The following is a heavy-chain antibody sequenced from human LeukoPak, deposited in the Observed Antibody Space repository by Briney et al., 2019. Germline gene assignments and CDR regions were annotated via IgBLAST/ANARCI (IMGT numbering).Heavy chain of an antibody. CDR2: IYYSGST. Sequence: SQTLSLTCTVSGGSISSSSYYWGWIRQPPGKGLEWIGSIYYSGSTYDNPSLKSRVTISVDTSKNQFSLKLSSVTAADTAVYYCASKQGLVRDWFDPCGQGTLVTVSS. D-gene: IGHD6-19*01. CDR3: ASKQGLVRDWFDP. CDR1: GGSISSSSYY. J-gene: IGHJ5*02. V-gene: IGHV4-39*01.